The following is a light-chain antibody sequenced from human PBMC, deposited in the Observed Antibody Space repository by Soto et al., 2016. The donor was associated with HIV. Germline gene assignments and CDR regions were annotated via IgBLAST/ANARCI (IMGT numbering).Light chain of an antibody. CDR1: SLRSSY. Sequence: SSELTQDPVVSVALGQTVRITCQGDSLRSSYASWYQQKPGQAPVLVIYGKDYRPSGIPDRFSGSSSGNTASLTITGAQAEDEADYYCNSRDSRGNHYVFGTGTEVTVL. CDR2: GKD. V-gene: IGLV3-19*01. J-gene: IGLJ1*01. CDR3: NSRDSRGNHYV.